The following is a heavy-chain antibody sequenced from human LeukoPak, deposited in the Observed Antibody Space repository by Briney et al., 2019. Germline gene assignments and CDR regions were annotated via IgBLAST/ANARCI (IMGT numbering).Heavy chain of an antibody. V-gene: IGHV4-39*07. CDR1: GGSISSSSYY. D-gene: IGHD1-1*01. CDR2: IYHSGST. CDR3: ARLRNADDAFDI. Sequence: PSETLSLTCTVSGGSISSSSYYWGWIRQPPGKGLEWIGSIYHSGSTYYNPSLKSRVTISVDTSKNQFSLKLSSVTAADTAVYYCARLRNADDAFDIWGQGTMVTVSS. J-gene: IGHJ3*02.